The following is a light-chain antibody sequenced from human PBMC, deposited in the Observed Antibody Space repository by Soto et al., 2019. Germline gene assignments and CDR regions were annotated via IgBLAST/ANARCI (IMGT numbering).Light chain of an antibody. CDR3: QNLDSDAFT. J-gene: IGKJ3*01. Sequence: DIQMTQSPPSLSASVGDRVTITCRASQDISNYLAWYQQRPGKVPRLLIYAASTLQSGVPSRFSGSGSGTDFTLTISSLLPADAETYYCQNLDSDAFTFCPGTKVDIK. V-gene: IGKV1-27*01. CDR2: AAS. CDR1: QDISNY.